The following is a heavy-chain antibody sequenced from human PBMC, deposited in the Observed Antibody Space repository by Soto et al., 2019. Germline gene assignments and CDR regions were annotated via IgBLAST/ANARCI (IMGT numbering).Heavy chain of an antibody. CDR3: AELITGTHDEYYYYYYGMDV. V-gene: IGHV3-30*03. CDR2: ISYDGSNK. CDR1: GFTFSSYG. D-gene: IGHD1-7*01. J-gene: IGHJ6*02. Sequence: GGSLRLSCAASGFTFSSYGMHWVRQAPGKGLEWVAVISYDGSNKYYADSVKGRFTISRDNSKNTLYLQMNSLRAEDTAVYYCAELITGTHDEYYYYYYGMDVWGQGTTVTVSS.